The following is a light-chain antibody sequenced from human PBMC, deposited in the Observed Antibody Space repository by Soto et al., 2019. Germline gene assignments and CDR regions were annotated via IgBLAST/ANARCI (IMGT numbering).Light chain of an antibody. J-gene: IGKJ3*01. V-gene: IGKV3-20*01. CDR3: QQYGDSPLT. CDR1: QSVTVNS. CDR2: AAS. Sequence: EILLTQSPSTLSLSPGEGVTLSCRASQSVTVNSLAWYQQKPGQAPRLLIYAASTRAAAVPDRFTGSGSGTDFALTISRLEPEDFCVYYCQQYGDSPLTSGPGTKVDIK.